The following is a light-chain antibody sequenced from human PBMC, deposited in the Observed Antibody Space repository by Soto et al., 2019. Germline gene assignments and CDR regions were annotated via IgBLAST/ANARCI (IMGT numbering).Light chain of an antibody. J-gene: IGKJ4*01. Sequence: DIERTQSPDSLAVSLGERATVNCKSSQSVLYSSNNKNYLAWYQQKPGQPPKLLIYWASTRESGVPDRFSGSGSGTGFTLTISSLQAEDVAVYYCQQYFSTPLTFGGGTKVEIK. CDR2: WAS. CDR1: QSVLYSSNNKNY. CDR3: QQYFSTPLT. V-gene: IGKV4-1*01.